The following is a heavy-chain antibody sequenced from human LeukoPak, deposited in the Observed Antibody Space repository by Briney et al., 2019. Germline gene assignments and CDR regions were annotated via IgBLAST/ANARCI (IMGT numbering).Heavy chain of an antibody. CDR1: GASISSGYY. Sequence: SETLSLTCTVSGASISSGYYWGWIRQPPGKGLEWIGSIYHSGSTYYNPSLKSRVTISVDTSKNQFTLKLSSVTAADTAVYYCARDLDSWLVPHYFDYWGQGTLVTVSS. CDR3: ARDLDSWLVPHYFDY. V-gene: IGHV4-38-2*02. CDR2: IYHSGST. J-gene: IGHJ4*02. D-gene: IGHD6-19*01.